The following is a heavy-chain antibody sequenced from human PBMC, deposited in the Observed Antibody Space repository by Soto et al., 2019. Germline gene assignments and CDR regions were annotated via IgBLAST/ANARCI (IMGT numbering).Heavy chain of an antibody. CDR2: TTYDGGIK. CDR1: GFRFSIYG. V-gene: IGHV3-30*03. CDR3: AGALENPYCASGLNV. D-gene: IGHD1-1*01. J-gene: IGHJ6*02. Sequence: GGSLRLSCAASGFRFSIYGMELVRLAPGKGLEWVASTTYDGGIKHYVDSVKGRFTISRDNSKNTLYLQMNSLRVEDTATYYCAGALENPYCASGLNVWGQGTPVTVSS.